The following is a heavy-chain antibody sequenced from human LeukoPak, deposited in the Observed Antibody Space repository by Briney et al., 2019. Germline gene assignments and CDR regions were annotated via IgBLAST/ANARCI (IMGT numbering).Heavy chain of an antibody. D-gene: IGHD1-26*01. J-gene: IGHJ4*02. V-gene: IGHV4-39*01. CDR1: GASASGGTYY. Sequence: SETLSLTCSVSGASASGGTYYWGWIRQPPGKGLEWIGSIYYTGSTYDNPSLKSRVTISVDTSKNQFSLKLSSVTAADTAVYYCARRGGSGRAFDYWGQGTLVTVSS. CDR2: IYYTGST. CDR3: ARRGGSGRAFDY.